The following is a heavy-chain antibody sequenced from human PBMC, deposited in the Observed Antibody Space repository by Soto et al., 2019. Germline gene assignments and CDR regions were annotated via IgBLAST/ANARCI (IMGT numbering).Heavy chain of an antibody. J-gene: IGHJ4*02. Sequence: QVQLQESGPGLVKPSQTLSLTCTVSGGSVSSGGYYWNWIRQPPGKGLEWIGYIRDSATTYFSPSLKPRVSISVDPSKNQFTLNVKSVTAADTVIYYYARDKGDGYNYGIFWCWGQGTLVTVSS. CDR3: ARDKGDGYNYGIFWC. D-gene: IGHD5-12*01. V-gene: IGHV4-31*03. CDR1: GGSVSSGGYY. CDR2: IRDSATT.